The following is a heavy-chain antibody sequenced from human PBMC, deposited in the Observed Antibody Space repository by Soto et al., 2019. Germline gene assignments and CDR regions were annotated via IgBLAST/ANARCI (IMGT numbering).Heavy chain of an antibody. CDR2: ISPYSGNT. CDR1: GYIFVNYG. CDR3: AMVDNYVTPTPTDV. Sequence: QVQLVQSGDEVRKPGSSVKVSCKASGYIFVNYGIAWVRQAPGQGLEWMGWISPYSGNTHYASKVQGRRTMTTDPATRTAYMALGSLTPGDSAVYSCAMVDNYVTPTPTDVWGQGTTVTVAS. J-gene: IGHJ6*02. D-gene: IGHD3-16*01. V-gene: IGHV1-18*01.